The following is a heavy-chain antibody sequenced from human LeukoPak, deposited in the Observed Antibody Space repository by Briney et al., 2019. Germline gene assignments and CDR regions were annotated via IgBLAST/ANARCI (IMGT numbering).Heavy chain of an antibody. V-gene: IGHV4-59*12. CDR3: ARDYAAADPGYYYYGMDV. D-gene: IGHD6-13*01. CDR1: GGSISIYY. CDR2: IYYSGST. J-gene: IGHJ6*02. Sequence: SETLSLTCTVSGGSISIYYWSWIRQPPGKGLEWIGYIYYSGSTNYNPSLKSRVTMSVDTSKNQFSLKLSSVTAADTAVYYCARDYAAADPGYYYYGMDVWGQGTTVTVSS.